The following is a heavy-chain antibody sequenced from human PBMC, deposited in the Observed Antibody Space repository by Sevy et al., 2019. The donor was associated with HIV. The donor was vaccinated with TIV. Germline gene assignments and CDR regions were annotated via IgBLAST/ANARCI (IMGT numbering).Heavy chain of an antibody. D-gene: IGHD3-10*01. CDR2: ISGSGGST. Sequence: GGSLRLSCAASGFTFSSYAMSWVRQAPGKGLEWVSAISGSGGSTYYADSVKGRFTISRDNSKNTLYLQMNSLRAEDTAVYYCAKDKTPLLCFGELLYYYYYMDVWGKGTAVTVSS. CDR3: AKDKTPLLCFGELLYYYYYMDV. V-gene: IGHV3-23*01. J-gene: IGHJ6*03. CDR1: GFTFSSYA.